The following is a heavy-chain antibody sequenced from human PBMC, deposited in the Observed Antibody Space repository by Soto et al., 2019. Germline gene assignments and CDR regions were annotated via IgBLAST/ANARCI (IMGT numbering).Heavy chain of an antibody. CDR2: IIPIFGTA. CDR3: ASKATGLRFLEWLQYGMDV. J-gene: IGHJ6*02. Sequence: ASVKVSCKASGGTFSSYAISWVRQAPGQGLEWMGGIIPIFGTANYAQKFQGRVTITADESTSTAYMELRSLRSEDTAVYYCASKATGLRFLEWLQYGMDVWGQGTTVTVSS. D-gene: IGHD3-3*01. V-gene: IGHV1-69*13. CDR1: GGTFSSYA.